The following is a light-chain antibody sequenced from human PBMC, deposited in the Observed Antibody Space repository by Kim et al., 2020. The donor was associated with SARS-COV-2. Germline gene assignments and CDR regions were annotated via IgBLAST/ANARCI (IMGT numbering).Light chain of an antibody. CDR1: SSNIEAGND. Sequence: RVTISCPGSSSNIEAGNDVPWYQQLPGTAPDLLIYGNSNRPSGVPDRFSGSKSGTSASLAITGLQAEDEADYYCQSYDSSLSGVVFGGGTQLTVL. CDR2: GNS. J-gene: IGLJ2*01. CDR3: QSYDSSLSGVV. V-gene: IGLV1-40*01.